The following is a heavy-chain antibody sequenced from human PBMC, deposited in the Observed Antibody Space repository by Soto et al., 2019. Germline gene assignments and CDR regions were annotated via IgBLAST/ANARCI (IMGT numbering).Heavy chain of an antibody. CDR1: GGYISSSGCC. CDR3: ARHAKPYRPHWFDP. CDR2: IYYSGST. D-gene: IGHD2-2*02. Sequence: SETLSLTWSVAGGYISSSGCCCGWIRQPPGKGLEWIGSIYYSGSTYYNPSLKSRVTISVDTSKNQFSLKLSSVTAADTAVYYCARHAKPYRPHWFDPRGQRPLVTVSS. V-gene: IGHV4-39*01. J-gene: IGHJ5*02.